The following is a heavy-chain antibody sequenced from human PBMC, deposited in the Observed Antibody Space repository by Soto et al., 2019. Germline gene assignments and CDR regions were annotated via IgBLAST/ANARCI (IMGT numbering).Heavy chain of an antibody. J-gene: IGHJ6*02. CDR3: AKSGAGGITIFGVVTHPNYYYYGMDV. D-gene: IGHD3-3*01. V-gene: IGHV3-30*18. CDR1: GFTFSSYG. Sequence: GGSLRLSCAASGFTFSSYGMHWVRQAPGKGLEWVAVISYDGSNKYYADSVKGRFTISRDNSKNTLYLQMNSLRAEDTAVYYCAKSGAGGITIFGVVTHPNYYYYGMDVWGQGTTVTVSS. CDR2: ISYDGSNK.